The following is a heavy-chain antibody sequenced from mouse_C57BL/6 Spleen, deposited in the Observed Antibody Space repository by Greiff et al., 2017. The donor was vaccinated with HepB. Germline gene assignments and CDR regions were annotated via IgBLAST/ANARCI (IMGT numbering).Heavy chain of an antibody. D-gene: IGHD2-3*01. J-gene: IGHJ4*01. Sequence: VQLQQSGPGLVQPSQSLSITCTVSGFSFTSYGVHWVRQSPGKGLEWLGVIWSGGSTDYNAAFISRLSISKDNSTSQVFFKMNSQQADDTAIYYCARKDDDLYAMDYWGQGTSVTVSS. CDR1: GFSFTSYG. CDR3: ARKDDDLYAMDY. V-gene: IGHV2-2*01. CDR2: IWSGGST.